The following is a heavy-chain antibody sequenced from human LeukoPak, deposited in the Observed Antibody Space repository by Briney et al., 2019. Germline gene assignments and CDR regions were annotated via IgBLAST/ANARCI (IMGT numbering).Heavy chain of an antibody. V-gene: IGHV1-18*01. D-gene: IGHD4-17*01. CDR3: ARLRGYGDYVYGMDV. J-gene: IGHJ6*02. CDR2: ISAYNGNT. Sequence: GASVKVSCKASGYTFTSYGISWVRQAPGQGLEWMGWISAYNGNTNYAQKLRGRVTMTTDTSTSTAYMELRSLRPDDTAVYYCARLRGYGDYVYGMDVWGQGTAVTVSS. CDR1: GYTFTSYG.